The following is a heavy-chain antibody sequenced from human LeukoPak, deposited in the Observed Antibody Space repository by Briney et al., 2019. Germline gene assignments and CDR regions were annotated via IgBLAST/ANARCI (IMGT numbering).Heavy chain of an antibody. CDR1: GYSFASYW. V-gene: IGHV5-51*01. CDR2: IYPGDSDT. Sequence: GESLKISCKGSGYSFASYWIGWVRQMPGKGLEWMGIIYPGDSDTRYSPSFQGQVTISADKSIRTAYLQWSSLKASDTAMYYCARYSSYDFWSAQAGSDYWGQGALVTVSS. D-gene: IGHD3-3*01. J-gene: IGHJ4*02. CDR3: ARYSSYDFWSAQAGSDY.